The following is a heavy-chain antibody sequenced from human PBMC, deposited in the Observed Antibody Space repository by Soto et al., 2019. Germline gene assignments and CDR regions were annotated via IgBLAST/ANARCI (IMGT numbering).Heavy chain of an antibody. CDR2: ISGRDDRT. CDR1: RFTLSSYA. D-gene: IGHD6-19*01. V-gene: IGHV3-23*01. J-gene: IGHJ6*02. CDR3: AKDNRAYGSGWSYGMDV. Sequence: GGSVRLSXVVSRFTLSSYAMNWVRQAPGKGLEWVSIISGRDDRTYYADSVKGRFTISRDNSKNTLYLQMNSLRAEDTALYYCAKDNRAYGSGWSYGMDVWGQGTTVTVSS.